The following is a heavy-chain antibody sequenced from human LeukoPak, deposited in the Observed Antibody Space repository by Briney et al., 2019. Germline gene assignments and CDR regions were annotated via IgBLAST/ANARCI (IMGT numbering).Heavy chain of an antibody. CDR1: GYIFTAYK. V-gene: IGHV1-2*02. CDR2: INPNSGGT. D-gene: IGHD3-22*01. J-gene: IGHJ4*02. CDR3: TRDPPRNEDTSGDDY. Sequence: ASVKVSCKAVGYIFTAYKIYWVRPAPGQGLEWMGWINPNSGGTKYAQQFQGRVTLTSDTSITTVYMDLSSLRSDDTAVYYCTRDPPRNEDTSGDDYWGQGAFVTVSS.